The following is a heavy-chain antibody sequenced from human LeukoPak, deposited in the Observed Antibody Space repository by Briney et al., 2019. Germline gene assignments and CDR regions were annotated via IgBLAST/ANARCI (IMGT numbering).Heavy chain of an antibody. CDR3: AKGVQYYDFWSGYYADY. Sequence: GGSLRLSCAASGFTFSSYAMSWVRQAPGKGLEWVSAISGSGGSTYYADSVKGRFTISRDNSKNTLYLQMNSLRAEDTAVYYCAKGVQYYDFWSGYYADYWGQGTLVTVSS. CDR1: GFTFSSYA. V-gene: IGHV3-23*01. CDR2: ISGSGGST. D-gene: IGHD3-3*01. J-gene: IGHJ4*02.